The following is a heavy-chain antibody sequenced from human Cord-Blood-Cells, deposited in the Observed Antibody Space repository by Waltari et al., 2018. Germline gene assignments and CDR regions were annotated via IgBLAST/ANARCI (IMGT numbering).Heavy chain of an antibody. CDR3: AKKLSDFWSGYWYFDL. Sequence: EVQLLESGGGLVPPGGSLSLSCAASGFTFSSHAMGWVRQAPGKGLEWVSAISGSGCSTYYADSVKGRFTISRDNSKNTLYLQMNSLRAEDTAVYYCAKKLSDFWSGYWYFDLWGRGTLVTVSS. J-gene: IGHJ2*01. CDR2: ISGSGCST. V-gene: IGHV3-23*01. D-gene: IGHD3-3*01. CDR1: GFTFSSHA.